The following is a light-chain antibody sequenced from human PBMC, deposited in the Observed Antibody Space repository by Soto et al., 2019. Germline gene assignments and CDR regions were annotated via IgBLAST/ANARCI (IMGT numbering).Light chain of an antibody. CDR1: SSNIGTSYD. CDR3: QSHDTSLSGSI. Sequence: QPVLTQPPSVSGAPGQRVTISCTGSSSNIGTSYDVNWYQQLPGTAPKLLIYGNINRPSGVPDRFSGSKSGTSASLAISGLQAEDEADYYCQSHDTSLSGSIFGGGTKVTVL. J-gene: IGLJ2*01. CDR2: GNI. V-gene: IGLV1-40*01.